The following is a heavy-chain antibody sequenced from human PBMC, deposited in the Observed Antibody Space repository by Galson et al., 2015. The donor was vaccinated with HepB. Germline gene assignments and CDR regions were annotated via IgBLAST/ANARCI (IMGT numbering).Heavy chain of an antibody. CDR3: AKGGMIVVATNYGMDV. J-gene: IGHJ6*02. D-gene: IGHD3-22*01. V-gene: IGHV3-23*01. Sequence: SLRLSCAASGFTFSSYAMSWVRQAPGKGLEWVSAISGSGGSTYYADSVKGRFTISRDNAKNSLYLQMNSLRTEVTALYYCAKGGMIVVATNYGMDVWGQGTTVTVSS. CDR2: ISGSGGST. CDR1: GFTFSSYA.